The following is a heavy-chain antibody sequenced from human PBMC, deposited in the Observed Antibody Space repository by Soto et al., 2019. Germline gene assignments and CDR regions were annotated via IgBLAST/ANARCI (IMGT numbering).Heavy chain of an antibody. J-gene: IGHJ2*01. Sequence: QVQLQQWGAGLLKTSETLSLTCAVYGGSFSGYYWSWILQPPGKGLEWIGEINHSGSTNYNPSLKSRVTISVDTSKNQFSLKLSSVTAADTAVYYCARGKRGYIYGYRLDFDLWGRGTLVTVSS. CDR1: GGSFSGYY. CDR3: ARGKRGYIYGYRLDFDL. CDR2: INHSGST. D-gene: IGHD5-18*01. V-gene: IGHV4-34*01.